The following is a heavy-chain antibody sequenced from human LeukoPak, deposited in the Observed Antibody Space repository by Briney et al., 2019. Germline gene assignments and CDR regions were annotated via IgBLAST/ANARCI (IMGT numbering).Heavy chain of an antibody. D-gene: IGHD2-2*01. CDR2: IYHSGST. CDR3: ARFQPGDVVVPVRQPRAPPPRYFDF. V-gene: IGHV4-4*02. J-gene: IGHJ4*02. CDR1: GGSISTSNW. Sequence: PSETLSLTCAVSGGSISTSNWWSWVRQPPGKGLEWFGEIYHSGSTYYTPSLKSRVTISVDTSKSQFSLNLSSVTAADTAVYYCARFQPGDVVVPVRQPRAPPPRYFDFWGQGTLVTVSS.